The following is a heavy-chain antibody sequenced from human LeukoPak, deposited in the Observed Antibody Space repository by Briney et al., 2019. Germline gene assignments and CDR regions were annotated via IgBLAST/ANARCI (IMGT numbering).Heavy chain of an antibody. D-gene: IGHD6-19*01. CDR3: ARGSGSGWSLGWFDP. V-gene: IGHV3-21*01. CDR1: GFTFSSYS. Sequence: GGSLRLSCAASGFTFSSYSMNWVRQAPGKGLEWVSSISSSSSYIYYADSVKGRFTISRDNAKNSLYLQMNSLRAEDTAVYYCARGSGSGWSLGWFDPWGQGTLVTVSS. CDR2: ISSSSSYI. J-gene: IGHJ5*02.